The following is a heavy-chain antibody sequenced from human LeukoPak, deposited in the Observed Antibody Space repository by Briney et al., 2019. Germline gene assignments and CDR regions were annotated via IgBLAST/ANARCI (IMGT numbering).Heavy chain of an antibody. Sequence: PGGSLRLSCAASGFTFSSYAMSWVRQAPGEGLEWVSAITGSGGDTYHADSVKGRFTISRDNSKNTLYLQMNSLRAEDLAVYYWARDATIVVVTAIRGYYFDYWGQGTLVTVSS. CDR3: ARDATIVVVTAIRGYYFDY. CDR2: ITGSGGDT. CDR1: GFTFSSYA. V-gene: IGHV3-23*01. J-gene: IGHJ4*02. D-gene: IGHD2-21*02.